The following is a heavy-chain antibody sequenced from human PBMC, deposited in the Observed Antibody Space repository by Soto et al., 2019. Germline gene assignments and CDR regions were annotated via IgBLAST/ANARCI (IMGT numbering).Heavy chain of an antibody. CDR1: GFTFDDYA. J-gene: IGHJ6*02. D-gene: IGHD3-16*01. V-gene: IGHV3-9*01. Sequence: PGGSLRLSCAVSGFTFDDYAMHWVRQAPGKGLEWVAGISWNSGDIGYADSVKGRFTISRDNANNSLHLQMTSLRSEDTALYYCGKVMVPSIMGCVDVWGQGTTVTVSS. CDR2: ISWNSGDI. CDR3: GKVMVPSIMGCVDV.